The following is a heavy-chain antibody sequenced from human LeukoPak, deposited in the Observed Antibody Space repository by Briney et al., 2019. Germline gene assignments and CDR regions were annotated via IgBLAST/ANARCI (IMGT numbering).Heavy chain of an antibody. CDR2: MKGDGSEI. CDR3: VRNRVVVPNGDWFDS. Sequence: GGSLRLSCAASGFIFSTYWMMWARQAPGKGLEWVANMKGDGSEIHYVDSVKGRFTISRDNAKNSLSLQMNSLRPEDTAVYYCVRNRVVVPNGDWFDSWGQGTLVTVSS. CDR1: GFIFSTYW. J-gene: IGHJ5*01. V-gene: IGHV3-7*01. D-gene: IGHD2-2*01.